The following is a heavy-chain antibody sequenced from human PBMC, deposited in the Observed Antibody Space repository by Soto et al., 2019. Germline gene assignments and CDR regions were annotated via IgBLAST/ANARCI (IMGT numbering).Heavy chain of an antibody. Sequence: QVQLQESGPGLVKPSETLSLTCIVSGGSIISYYWSWIRQPPGKGLAWIGHIYYSGSTNYNPSLKGRVAISVDTSKNHFSLKLSSVTAADRAGYYCERSSPRVISAWDYWGQGTLVTVSS. CDR2: IYYSGST. CDR1: GGSIISYY. CDR3: ERSSPRVISAWDY. D-gene: IGHD2-21*01. J-gene: IGHJ4*02. V-gene: IGHV4-59*01.